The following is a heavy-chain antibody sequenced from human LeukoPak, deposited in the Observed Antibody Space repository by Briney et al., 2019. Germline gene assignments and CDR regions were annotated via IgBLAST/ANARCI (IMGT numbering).Heavy chain of an antibody. CDR3: ARATSRPYYFDY. CDR2: IYYSGST. J-gene: IGHJ4*02. V-gene: IGHV4-31*03. CDR1: GGSISSVNYY. D-gene: IGHD1-1*01. Sequence: SETLSLTRTVSGGSISSVNYYWSWIRQHPGKGLEWIGYIYYSGSTFYNPSLKSRVTISVDTSKNQFSLKLSSVTAADTAVYYCARATSRPYYFDYWGQGTLVTVSS.